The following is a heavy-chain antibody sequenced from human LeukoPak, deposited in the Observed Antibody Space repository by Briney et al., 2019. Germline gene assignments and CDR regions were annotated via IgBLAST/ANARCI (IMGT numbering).Heavy chain of an antibody. CDR3: ARAGTMVRGVIRSWFDP. J-gene: IGHJ5*02. CDR1: GYTFTGYY. CDR2: INPNSGGT. V-gene: IGHV1-2*02. Sequence: ASVKVSCKASGYTFTGYYMHWVRQAPGQGLEWMGWINPNSGGTNYAQKFQGRVTMTRDTSISTAYMELSRLRSDDTAVYCCARAGTMVRGVIRSWFDPWGQGTLVTVSS. D-gene: IGHD3-10*01.